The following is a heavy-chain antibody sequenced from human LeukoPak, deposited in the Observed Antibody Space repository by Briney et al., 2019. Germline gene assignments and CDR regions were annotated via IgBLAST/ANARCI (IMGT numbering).Heavy chain of an antibody. CDR1: GGAIISDNFY. V-gene: IGHV4-39*01. CDR3: GRLFDS. J-gene: IGHJ4*02. CDR2: INYSGTT. Sequence: PSETLSLTCTVSGGAIISDNFYWGWVRQPPGKGLEWVGSINYSGTTYYNPSLRSRLSISVDTSSTQFFFRLNSVTAADTAVYYCGRLFDSWGQGILVTVSS.